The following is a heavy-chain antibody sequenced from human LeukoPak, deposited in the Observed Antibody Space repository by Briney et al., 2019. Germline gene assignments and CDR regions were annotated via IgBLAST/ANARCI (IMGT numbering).Heavy chain of an antibody. CDR3: ARPGRGYSGYGY. CDR2: IIPIFGTA. D-gene: IGHD5-12*01. Sequence: SVKVSCKASGGTFSSYAISWVRRAPGQGLEWMGGIIPIFGTANYAQKFQGRVTITADESTSTAYMELSSLRSEDTAVYYCARPGRGYSGYGYWGQGTLVTVSS. J-gene: IGHJ4*02. CDR1: GGTFSSYA. V-gene: IGHV1-69*13.